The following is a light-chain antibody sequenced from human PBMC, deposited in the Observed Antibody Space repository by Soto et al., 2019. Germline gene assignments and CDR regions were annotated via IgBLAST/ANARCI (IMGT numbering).Light chain of an antibody. CDR3: QHYGTSPPCT. J-gene: IGKJ2*02. Sequence: EIVLTQSPGTLSLSPGERATLSCRASQSVSTTFLAWFQQKPGQAPRLLISGASSRATGIPDRFSGSGSGTDFTLTTSRLEPEDFAVYYCQHYGTSPPCTFGQGTKVDIK. CDR2: GAS. V-gene: IGKV3-20*01. CDR1: QSVSTTF.